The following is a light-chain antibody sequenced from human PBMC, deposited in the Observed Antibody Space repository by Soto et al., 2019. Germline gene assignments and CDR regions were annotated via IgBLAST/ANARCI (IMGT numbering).Light chain of an antibody. CDR1: TGTVTSGHF. CDR2: DTS. J-gene: IGLJ3*02. CDR3: LLPYSDAWV. V-gene: IGLV7-46*01. Sequence: QAVVTQETSMSVSPGGTVTLTCGSSTGTVTSGHFPYWFQQKPGQAPRTLIYDTSNKQSWTPARFSGSLLGGKAALTLSGAQPEDEADYYCLLPYSDAWVFGGGTKVTVL.